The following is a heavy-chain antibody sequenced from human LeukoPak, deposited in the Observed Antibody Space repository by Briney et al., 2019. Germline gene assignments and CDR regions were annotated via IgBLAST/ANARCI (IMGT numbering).Heavy chain of an antibody. CDR3: TKDQMFRGDYGPNIYYFDY. J-gene: IGHJ4*02. CDR1: GFTFDNYA. V-gene: IGHV3-9*01. CDR2: ISGNSGST. Sequence: GGALRLSCAASGFTFDNYAMHWVRQAPGKGLEWVSGISGNSGSTDYADSVKGRFTISRDNAKNSLYLQMNSLRAEDTAVYYCTKDQMFRGDYGPNIYYFDYWGQGTLVTVSS. D-gene: IGHD4-17*01.